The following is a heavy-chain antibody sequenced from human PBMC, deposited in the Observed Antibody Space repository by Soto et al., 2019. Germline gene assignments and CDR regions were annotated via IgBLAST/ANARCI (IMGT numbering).Heavy chain of an antibody. J-gene: IGHJ5*02. Sequence: GGSLRLSCAASGFTFSSYGMHWVRQAPGKGLEWVAVIWYDGSNKYYADSVKGRFTISSDNSKNTLYLQMDSLRAEDTAVYYCARSNHFDPWGQGTLVTVSS. CDR3: ARSNHFDP. CDR1: GFTFSSYG. CDR2: IWYDGSNK. V-gene: IGHV3-33*01.